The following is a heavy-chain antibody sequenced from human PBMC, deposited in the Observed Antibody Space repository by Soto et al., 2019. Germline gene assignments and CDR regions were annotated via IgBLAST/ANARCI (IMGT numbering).Heavy chain of an antibody. J-gene: IGHJ4*02. CDR1: GYSFTSYW. D-gene: IGHD6-13*01. CDR2: IYPGDSDT. CDR3: ARSAGNANRFSEY. Sequence: PGESLKISCKGSGYSFTSYWIGWVRQMPGEGLEWLGVIYPGDSDTRYSPSLQGQVTISVDKSISTAYLQWSSLRASDSAMYYCARSAGNANRFSEYWGQGTLVTVSS. V-gene: IGHV5-51*01.